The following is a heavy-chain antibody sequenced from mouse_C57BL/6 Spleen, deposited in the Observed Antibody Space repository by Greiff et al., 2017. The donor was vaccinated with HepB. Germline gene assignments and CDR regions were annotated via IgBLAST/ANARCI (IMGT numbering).Heavy chain of an antibody. CDR3: ARGGPYYYGSSLWYFDV. D-gene: IGHD1-1*01. V-gene: IGHV3-6*01. CDR1: GYSITSGYY. Sequence: ESGPGLVKPSQSLSLTCSVTGYSITSGYYWNWIRQFPGNKLEWMGYISYDGSNNYNPSLKNRISITRDTSKNQFFLKLNSVTTEDTATYYCARGGPYYYGSSLWYFDVWGTGTTVTVSS. CDR2: ISYDGSN. J-gene: IGHJ1*03.